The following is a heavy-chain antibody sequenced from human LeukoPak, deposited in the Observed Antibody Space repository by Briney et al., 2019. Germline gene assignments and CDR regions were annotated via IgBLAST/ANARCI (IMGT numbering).Heavy chain of an antibody. CDR2: ISYDGSNK. Sequence: PGGSLRLSCAASGFTFSSYGMHWVRQAPGKGLEWVAVISYDGSNKYSADSVKGRFTISRDNSKNTLYLQMNSLRAEDTAVYYCARETPVGIQLWYNLVFDYWGQGTLVTVSS. D-gene: IGHD5-18*01. CDR3: ARETPVGIQLWYNLVFDY. J-gene: IGHJ4*02. CDR1: GFTFSSYG. V-gene: IGHV3-30*03.